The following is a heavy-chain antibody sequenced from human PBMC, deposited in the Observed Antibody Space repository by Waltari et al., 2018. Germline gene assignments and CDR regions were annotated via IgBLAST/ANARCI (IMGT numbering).Heavy chain of an antibody. J-gene: IGHJ6*02. CDR3: GRVFLTTRNCMDV. CDR1: GFTFSSHW. Sequence: EVQLVESGGGLVQPGGSLRLSCAASGFTFSSHWMHWVRQAPGKGLVWVSRSNSDGSSTNYADSVKGRFTISRDNAKNTLYLQVNSLRADDTGVYYCGRVFLTTRNCMDVWGQGTTVTVS. V-gene: IGHV3-74*01. D-gene: IGHD3-3*01. CDR2: SNSDGSST.